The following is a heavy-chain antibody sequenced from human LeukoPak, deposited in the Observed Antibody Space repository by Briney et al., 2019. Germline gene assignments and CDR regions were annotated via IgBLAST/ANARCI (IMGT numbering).Heavy chain of an antibody. CDR1: GYTFTSYY. Sequence: ASVKVSCKASGYTFTSYYMHWVRQAPGQGLEWMGIINPSGGSTSYAQKFQGRVTMTRDTSTSTAYMELRSLRSDDTAVYYCARSSYSSGWYGYFDYWGQGTLVTVSS. J-gene: IGHJ4*02. V-gene: IGHV1-46*01. CDR3: ARSSYSSGWYGYFDY. D-gene: IGHD6-19*01. CDR2: INPSGGST.